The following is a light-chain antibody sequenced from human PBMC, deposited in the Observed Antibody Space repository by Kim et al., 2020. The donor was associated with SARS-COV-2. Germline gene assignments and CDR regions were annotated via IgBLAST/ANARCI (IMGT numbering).Light chain of an antibody. CDR2: GAS. CDR3: QKYDSGPFT. CDR1: QGISNY. V-gene: IGKV1-27*01. J-gene: IGKJ3*01. Sequence: ASVGDRITITCRASQGISNYLAWYQQKPGKVPKLLIYGASTLQSGVPSRFSGSGSGTDFTLTISSLQPQDVATYYCQKYDSGPFTFGPGTKVDIK.